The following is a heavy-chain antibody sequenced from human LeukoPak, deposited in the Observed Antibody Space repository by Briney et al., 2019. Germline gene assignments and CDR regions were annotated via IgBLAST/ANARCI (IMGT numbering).Heavy chain of an antibody. CDR2: IKKNGDDK. V-gene: IGHV3-7*04. J-gene: IGHJ4*02. CDR3: ARVPGTSNYYGSGSPDY. Sequence: GGSLRLSCAASGFPFSSYWMSWVREALGKGLEWVANIKKNGDDKHYVDSVKGRFTVSRDNAKTSLYLQMINLRAEDTAVYYCARVPGTSNYYGSGSPDYWGQGTLVTDSS. CDR1: GFPFSSYW. D-gene: IGHD3-10*01.